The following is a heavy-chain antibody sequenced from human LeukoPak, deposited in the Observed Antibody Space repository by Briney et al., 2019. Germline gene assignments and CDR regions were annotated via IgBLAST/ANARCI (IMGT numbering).Heavy chain of an antibody. CDR3: ARVVKDNWFDP. J-gene: IGHJ5*02. V-gene: IGHV4-59*01. CDR2: IYYSGST. D-gene: IGHD1-26*01. CDR1: GVSISSYY. Sequence: SETLSLTCTVSGVSISSYYWSWLRQPPGKGLEWIGYIYYSGSTNYNPSLKSRVTISVDTSKNQFSLKLSSVTAADTAVYYCARVVKDNWFDPWGQGTLVTVSS.